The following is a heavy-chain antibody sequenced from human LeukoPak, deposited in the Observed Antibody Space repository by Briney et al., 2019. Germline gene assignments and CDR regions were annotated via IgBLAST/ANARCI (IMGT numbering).Heavy chain of an antibody. J-gene: IGHJ4*02. D-gene: IGHD3-22*01. Sequence: GGSLRLSCAASGFTFSSYAMSWVRQAPGKGLEWVSSISSSSSYIYYADSVKGRFTISRDNAKNSLYLQMNSLRAEDTAVYYCAREGRTYYYDSSGYYYPFDYWGQGTLVTVSS. CDR3: AREGRTYYYDSSGYYYPFDY. V-gene: IGHV3-21*01. CDR2: ISSSSSYI. CDR1: GFTFSSYA.